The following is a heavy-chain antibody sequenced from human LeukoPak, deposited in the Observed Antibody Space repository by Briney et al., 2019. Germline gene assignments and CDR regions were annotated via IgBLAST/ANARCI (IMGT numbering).Heavy chain of an antibody. Sequence: SETLSLTCAVYGGSFSGYYWSWIRQPPGEGLEWIGEINHSGSTNYNPSLKSRVTISVDTSKNQFSLKLSSVTAADTAVYYCARGSLYGDYPNYWGQGTLVTVSS. J-gene: IGHJ4*02. CDR2: INHSGST. V-gene: IGHV4-34*01. D-gene: IGHD4-17*01. CDR3: ARGSLYGDYPNY. CDR1: GGSFSGYY.